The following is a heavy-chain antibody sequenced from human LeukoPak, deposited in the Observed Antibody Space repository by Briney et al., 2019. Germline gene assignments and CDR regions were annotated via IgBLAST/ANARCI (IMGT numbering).Heavy chain of an antibody. CDR2: VNPNRGGT. V-gene: IGHV1-2*02. J-gene: IGHJ6*03. CDR1: GYTFTGYY. CDR3: ARGGYSYGLYYMDV. D-gene: IGHD5-18*01. Sequence: ASVKVSCKASGYTFTGYYIYWVRQAPGQGLEYMGWVNPNRGGTNSTQKFQGRVTMTRDTSISTAYMELSRLRSDDTAVYYCARGGYSYGLYYMDVWGKGTTVTVSS.